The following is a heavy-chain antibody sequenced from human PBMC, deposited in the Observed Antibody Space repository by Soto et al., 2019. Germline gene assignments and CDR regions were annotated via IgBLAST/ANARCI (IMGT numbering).Heavy chain of an antibody. J-gene: IGHJ5*02. CDR1: GFTFSSYA. CDR3: AKGAYKWFDP. Sequence: EVQLLESGGGLVQPGGSLRLSCAASGFTFSSYAMTWVRQAPGKGLEWVSDISGSGDSTYYADSVKGRFTISRDNSKNTLYLQMNGLRAEDTAVYYCAKGAYKWFDPWGQGTLVTVSS. D-gene: IGHD1-20*01. V-gene: IGHV3-23*01. CDR2: ISGSGDST.